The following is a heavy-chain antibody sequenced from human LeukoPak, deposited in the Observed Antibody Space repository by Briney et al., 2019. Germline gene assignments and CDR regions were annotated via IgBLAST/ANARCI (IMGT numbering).Heavy chain of an antibody. J-gene: IGHJ3*02. CDR2: IKQDGSAK. V-gene: IGHV3-7*04. CDR1: GFSFSDYW. Sequence: PGGSLRLSCAASGFSFSDYWMNWVRQAPGEGLEWVANIKQDGSAKYYVDSVKGRFTISRDNAKNSLYLQMNSLRAEDTAVYYCARGGIITSYAFEIWGQGTMVTVSS. CDR3: ARGGIITSYAFEI. D-gene: IGHD2-15*01.